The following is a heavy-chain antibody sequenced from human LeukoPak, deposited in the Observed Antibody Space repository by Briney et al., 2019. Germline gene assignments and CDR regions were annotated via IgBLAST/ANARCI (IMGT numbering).Heavy chain of an antibody. V-gene: IGHV3-53*01. Sequence: PGGSLRLSCAASGFTVSSNYMSWVRQAPGKGLEWVSIIYSGGSTYYADSVKGRFTISRDNSKNTLYLQMDSLRADDTAVYYCARAYSSDYWGRGTLVTVSS. CDR1: GFTVSSNY. D-gene: IGHD6-13*01. CDR3: ARAYSSDY. J-gene: IGHJ4*02. CDR2: IYSGGST.